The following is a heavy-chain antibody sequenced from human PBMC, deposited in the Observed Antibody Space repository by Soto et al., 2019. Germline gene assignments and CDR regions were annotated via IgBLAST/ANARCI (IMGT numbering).Heavy chain of an antibody. V-gene: IGHV3-7*01. CDR1: GFTFGNYW. CDR3: VRDSGWYVLDS. CDR2: IKQDGSEK. J-gene: IGHJ4*02. Sequence: GGSLRLSCAASGFTFGNYWMSWVRQAPGKGLEWVANIKQDGSEKYHVDSVKGQFTIARDNAKNSLYLQMSSLRAEDTAVYYCVRDSGWYVLDSWGQGTLVT. D-gene: IGHD6-19*01.